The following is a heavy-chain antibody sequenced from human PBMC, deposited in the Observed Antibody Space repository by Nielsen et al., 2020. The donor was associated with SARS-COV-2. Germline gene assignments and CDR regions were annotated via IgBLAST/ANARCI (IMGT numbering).Heavy chain of an antibody. J-gene: IGHJ6*02. V-gene: IGHV3-30*19. CDR3: ARDAGDSSSWDYYYYGMDV. D-gene: IGHD6-13*01. CDR1: GFTFSSYG. CDR2: ISYDGSNK. Sequence: GGSLRLSCAASGFTFSSYGMHWVRQAPGKGLEWVAVISYDGSNKYYADSVKGRFTISRDNSKNTLYLQMNSLRAEDTAVYYCARDAGDSSSWDYYYYGMDVWGQGTTVTVSS.